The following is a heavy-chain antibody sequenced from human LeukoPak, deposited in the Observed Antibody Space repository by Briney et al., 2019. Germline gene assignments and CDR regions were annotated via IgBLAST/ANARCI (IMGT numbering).Heavy chain of an antibody. D-gene: IGHD6-6*01. CDR2: ISSSSATI. Sequence: GGSLRLSCEGSGFSLSAYNMNWVRQAPGKGLESVSYISSSSATIFYADSVKGRFTISRDNAKNSLYLQMNSLRPEDTAVYFCARDRHVPGLYYYYMDIWGKGTTVTVSS. J-gene: IGHJ6*03. CDR3: ARDRHVPGLYYYYMDI. CDR1: GFSLSAYN. V-gene: IGHV3-48*01.